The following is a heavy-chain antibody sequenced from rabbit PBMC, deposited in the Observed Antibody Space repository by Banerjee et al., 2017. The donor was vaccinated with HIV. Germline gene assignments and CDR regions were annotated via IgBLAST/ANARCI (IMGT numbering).Heavy chain of an antibody. CDR2: IYTGDDST. Sequence: QQQLEESGGGLVQPEGSLTLTCTASGFSFSSSYYMCWVRQAPGKGLEWIGCIYTGDDSTYYASWAKGRFTISKASSTTVTLQMTSLTAADTATYFCARDTPGDISWSYVDLWGQGTLVTVS. D-gene: IGHD7-1*01. V-gene: IGHV1S45*01. J-gene: IGHJ6*01. CDR3: ARDTPGDISWSYVDL. CDR1: GFSFSSSYY.